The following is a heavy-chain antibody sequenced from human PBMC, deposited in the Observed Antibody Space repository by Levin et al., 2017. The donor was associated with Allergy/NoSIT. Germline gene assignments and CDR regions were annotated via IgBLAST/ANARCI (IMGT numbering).Heavy chain of an antibody. CDR2: IWYDGSNK. V-gene: IGHV3-33*01. D-gene: IGHD2-21*02. CDR3: ARDGRVTIYGMDV. CDR1: GFTFSSYG. J-gene: IGHJ6*02. Sequence: GGSLRLSCAASGFTFSSYGMPWVRQAPGKGLEWVAVIWYDGSNKYYADSVKGRYTISRDNSKNTLYLQMNSLRAEDTAVYYCARDGRVTIYGMDVWGQGTTVTVSS.